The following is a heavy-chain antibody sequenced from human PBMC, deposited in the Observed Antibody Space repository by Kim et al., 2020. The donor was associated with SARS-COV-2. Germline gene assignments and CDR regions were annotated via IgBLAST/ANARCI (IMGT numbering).Heavy chain of an antibody. J-gene: IGHJ6*02. CDR2: ISSTSSYI. CDR1: GITFSSYS. Sequence: GGSLRLSCAASGITFSSYSLNWVRQAPGKGLEWVSSISSTSSYIYYADSVKGRFTISRDNAKNSLYLQMNSLRAEDTAVYYCARDGFVDTSMVLLYYSYGMAVWGQGTTVTVSS. CDR3: ARDGFVDTSMVLLYYSYGMAV. D-gene: IGHD5-18*01. V-gene: IGHV3-21*01.